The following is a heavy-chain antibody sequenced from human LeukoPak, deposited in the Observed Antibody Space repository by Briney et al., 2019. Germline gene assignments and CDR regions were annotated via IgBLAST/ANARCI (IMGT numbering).Heavy chain of an antibody. V-gene: IGHV1-69*04. J-gene: IGHJ4*02. CDR3: ARDIRDYGGNLPSDY. CDR2: IIPILGIA. D-gene: IGHD4-23*01. CDR1: GYTFTSHG. Sequence: SVKVSCKASGYTFTSHGFSWVRQAPGQGLEWMGRIIPILGIANYAQKFQGRVTITADKSTSTAYMELSSLRSEDTAVYYCARDIRDYGGNLPSDYWGQGTLVTVSS.